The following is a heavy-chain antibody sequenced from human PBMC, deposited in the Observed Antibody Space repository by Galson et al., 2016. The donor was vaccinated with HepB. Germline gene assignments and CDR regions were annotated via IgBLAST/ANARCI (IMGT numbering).Heavy chain of an antibody. V-gene: IGHV3-69-1*01. CDR1: GFTFSDYY. CDR2: ISTRRTT. J-gene: IGHJ4*02. D-gene: IGHD1-1*01. CDR3: AKERLVRRIFDH. Sequence: SLRLSCAASGFTFSDYYMNWVRQAPGKGLEWVASISTRRTTYYSDSVQGRFTISRDNSNNTLYLQMNGLRAEDTAVYYCAKERLVRRIFDHWGQGTLLTVSS.